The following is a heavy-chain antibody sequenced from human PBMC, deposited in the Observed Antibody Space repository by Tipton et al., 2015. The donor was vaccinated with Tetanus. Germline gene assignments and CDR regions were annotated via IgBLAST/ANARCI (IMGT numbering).Heavy chain of an antibody. J-gene: IGHJ6*02. Sequence: QVQLVQSGAEMKKPGASVKVSCKASGYTFTGYYIYWVRQAPGQGLEWMGWIDPNSGGTVYAQKFQGRVTMTRDTSISTAYMELRSPRFDDTAVYYCARDRGDYIYYGMDVWGPGTTVTVSS. CDR3: ARDRGDYIYYGMDV. CDR2: IDPNSGGT. D-gene: IGHD3-22*01. V-gene: IGHV1-2*02. CDR1: GYTFTGYY.